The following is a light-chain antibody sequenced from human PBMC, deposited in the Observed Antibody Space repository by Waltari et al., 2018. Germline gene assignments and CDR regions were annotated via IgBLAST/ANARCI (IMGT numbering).Light chain of an antibody. CDR3: VLYMGGGISV. J-gene: IGLJ3*02. CDR1: SGSVSSSSY. CDR2: STN. V-gene: IGLV8-61*01. Sequence: QTVVTQEPSLSVSPGGTVTRTCGLSSGSVSSSSYPSGYQQTPGQAPRTLIYSTNTRSSGVPDRFSGSILGNKAALTITGGQADDESSYYCVLYMGGGISVFGGGTKLTVL.